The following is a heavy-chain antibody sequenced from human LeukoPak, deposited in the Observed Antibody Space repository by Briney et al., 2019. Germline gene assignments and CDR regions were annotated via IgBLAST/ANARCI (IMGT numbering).Heavy chain of an antibody. D-gene: IGHD1-26*01. V-gene: IGHV1-24*01. CDR2: FGPEDGET. Sequence: ASVKVSCKVSRYTLTELSMHWVRQAPGRGLEWMGGFGPEDGETIYAQNFQGRVTMTEDTSTDTTYMELSSLRSEDTAVYYCATVFFSGSYYFDYWGQGTLVTVSS. CDR3: ATVFFSGSYYFDY. J-gene: IGHJ4*02. CDR1: RYTLTELS.